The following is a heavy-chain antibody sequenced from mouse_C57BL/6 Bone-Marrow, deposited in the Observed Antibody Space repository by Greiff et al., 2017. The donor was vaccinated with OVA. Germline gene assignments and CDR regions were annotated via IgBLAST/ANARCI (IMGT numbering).Heavy chain of an antibody. D-gene: IGHD2-3*01. CDR1: GFNIKDDY. CDR2: IDPENGDT. V-gene: IGHV14-4*01. Sequence: EVQLQQSGAELVRPGASVKLSCTASGFNIKDDYMHWVKQRPEQGLEWIGWIDPENGDTEYASKFQGKATITADTSSNTAYLQLSSLTSEDTAVYYCTVYDGYLRRVEGFDYWGQGTTLTVSS. J-gene: IGHJ2*01. CDR3: TVYDGYLRRVEGFDY.